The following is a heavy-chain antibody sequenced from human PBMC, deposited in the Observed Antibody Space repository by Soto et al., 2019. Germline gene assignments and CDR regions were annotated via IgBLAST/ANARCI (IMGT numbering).Heavy chain of an antibody. Sequence: QVQLVESGGGVVQPGRSLRLSCAASGFTFSSYAMHWVRKAPGRGLGGGAVISYDGSNKYNADSVKGRFTISRDNSKNTLYLQMNSLRAEDTAVYYCARDPEVLAYGGHYFDYWGQGTLVTVSS. V-gene: IGHV3-30-3*01. J-gene: IGHJ4*02. CDR1: GFTFSSYA. CDR2: ISYDGSNK. CDR3: ARDPEVLAYGGHYFDY. D-gene: IGHD4-17*01.